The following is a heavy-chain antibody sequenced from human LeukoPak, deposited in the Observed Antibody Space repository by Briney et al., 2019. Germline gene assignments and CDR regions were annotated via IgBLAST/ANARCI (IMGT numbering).Heavy chain of an antibody. CDR2: INHSGST. D-gene: IGHD3-10*01. CDR3: ARSLWFGELSGGYFDY. J-gene: IGHJ4*02. Sequence: SETLSLTCAVYGGSFSGYYWSWIRQPPGKGLGWIGEINHSGSTNYNPSLKSRVTISVDTSKNQFSLKLSSVTAADTAVYYCARSLWFGELSGGYFDYWGQGTLVTVSS. CDR1: GGSFSGYY. V-gene: IGHV4-34*01.